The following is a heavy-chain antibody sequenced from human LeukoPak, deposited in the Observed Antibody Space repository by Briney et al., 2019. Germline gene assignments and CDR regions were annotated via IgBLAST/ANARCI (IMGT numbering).Heavy chain of an antibody. J-gene: IGHJ4*02. V-gene: IGHV4-30-4*08. CDR3: ARVHRGYDFWSDPGGHYFDY. Sequence: SSQTLSLTCTVSGGSISSGDYYWSWIRQPPGKGLEWIGYIYYSGSTYYNPSLKRRVTISVDTSKNQFSLKLSSVTAADTAVYYCARVHRGYDFWSDPGGHYFDYWGQGTLVTVSS. D-gene: IGHD3-3*01. CDR1: GGSISSGDYY. CDR2: IYYSGST.